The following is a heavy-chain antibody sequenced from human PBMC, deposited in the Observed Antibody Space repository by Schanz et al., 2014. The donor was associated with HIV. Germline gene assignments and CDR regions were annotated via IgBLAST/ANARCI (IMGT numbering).Heavy chain of an antibody. V-gene: IGHV3-33*06. CDR1: GFSFNSYG. CDR2: IWNDGSNT. D-gene: IGHD3-22*01. Sequence: QVHLVESGGGVVQPGRSLRLSCAASGFSFNSYGMHWVRQAPGKGLEWVAVIWNDGSNTFYADSVKGRFTISRDNSKKTVFLQMNNLRAEDTAVYYCAKDRNHYDSRYRGKGNYYYYYGMDVWGQGTTVTVSS. J-gene: IGHJ6*02. CDR3: AKDRNHYDSRYRGKGNYYYYYGMDV.